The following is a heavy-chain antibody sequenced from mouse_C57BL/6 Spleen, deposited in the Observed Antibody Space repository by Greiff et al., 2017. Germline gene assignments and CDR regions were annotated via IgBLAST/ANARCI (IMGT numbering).Heavy chain of an antibody. D-gene: IGHD1-1*01. Sequence: EVKLMESGGGLVKPGGSLKLSCAASGFTFSDYGMHWVRQAPEKGLEWVAYISSGSSTIYYADTVKGRFTIARDNAKNTLFLQMTSLRSEDTAMYYCASRVYYYGSSSYYFDYWGQGTTLTVSS. J-gene: IGHJ2*01. CDR2: ISSGSSTI. CDR3: ASRVYYYGSSSYYFDY. CDR1: GFTFSDYG. V-gene: IGHV5-17*01.